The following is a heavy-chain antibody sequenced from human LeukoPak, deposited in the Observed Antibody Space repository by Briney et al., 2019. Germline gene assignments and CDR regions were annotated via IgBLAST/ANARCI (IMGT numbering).Heavy chain of an antibody. D-gene: IGHD3-3*01. Sequence: GGSLRLSCAASGFTFRSHDMNWVRQAPGKGLEWVSYISSSGSTIYYADSVKGRFTISRDNAKNSLYLQMNSLRAEDTAVYYCARWYYDFWSGYYLLDYWGQGTLVTVSS. V-gene: IGHV3-48*03. J-gene: IGHJ4*02. CDR2: ISSSGSTI. CDR1: GFTFRSHD. CDR3: ARWYYDFWSGYYLLDY.